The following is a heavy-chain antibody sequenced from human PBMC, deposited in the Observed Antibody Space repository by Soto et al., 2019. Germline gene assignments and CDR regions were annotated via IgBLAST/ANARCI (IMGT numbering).Heavy chain of an antibody. CDR1: GYTFTGYY. V-gene: IGHV1-2*02. CDR3: ARERFQVISDGMDV. CDR2: INPETGGT. J-gene: IGHJ6*02. D-gene: IGHD2-21*01. Sequence: ASVKVSCKASGYTFTGYYVHWGRRAPGQGLEWMGWINPETGGTSYAQKFQGRVTLSRDTSINTAYLELSSLRFDDAAVYFCARERFQVISDGMDVWGQGTTVTVSS.